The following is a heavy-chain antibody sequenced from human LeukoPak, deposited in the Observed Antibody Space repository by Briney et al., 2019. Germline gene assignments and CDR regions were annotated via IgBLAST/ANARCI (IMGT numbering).Heavy chain of an antibody. CDR3: ARDGGSYDY. J-gene: IGHJ4*02. V-gene: IGHV3-7*01. D-gene: IGHD1-26*01. Sequence: GGSLRLSCAASGFTFSTYWMSWVRQAPRKGLEWVANIMQDGSEKYYVDSVKGRFTMSRDNAKNSLFLQMSTLRAEDTGVYYCARDGGSYDYWGQGTLVTVSS. CDR1: GFTFSTYW. CDR2: IMQDGSEK.